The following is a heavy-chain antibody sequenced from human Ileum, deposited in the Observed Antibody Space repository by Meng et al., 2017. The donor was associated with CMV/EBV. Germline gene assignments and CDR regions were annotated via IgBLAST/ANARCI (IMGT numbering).Heavy chain of an antibody. CDR2: VSGDNINT. CDR3: ARGEDGSEGFDY. Sequence: CKASGYSFSSNGITWVRPAPGQGLEWMGWVSGDNINTNYAQKFQGRVTFTTDTSTSTAYMELRSLKSDDTAVYYCARGEDGSEGFDYWGQGTLVTVSS. J-gene: IGHJ4*02. CDR1: GYSFSSNG. V-gene: IGHV1-18*01. D-gene: IGHD3-22*01.